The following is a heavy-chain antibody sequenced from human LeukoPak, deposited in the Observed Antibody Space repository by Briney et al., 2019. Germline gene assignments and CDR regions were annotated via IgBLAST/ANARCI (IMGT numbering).Heavy chain of an antibody. CDR2: IRGDGSER. V-gene: IGHV3-7*01. CDR1: GFTFSSYW. J-gene: IGHJ4*02. D-gene: IGHD3-3*01. CDR3: VREGPPQGRPWSGWYPFDF. Sequence: GGSLRLSCAASGFTFSSYWMTWVRQAPGKGLEWVANIRGDGSERFYVGYLKGRFTISRDNAKNSLYLQMNSLRVDDTAVYYCVREGPPQGRPWSGWYPFDFWGQGILVTVS.